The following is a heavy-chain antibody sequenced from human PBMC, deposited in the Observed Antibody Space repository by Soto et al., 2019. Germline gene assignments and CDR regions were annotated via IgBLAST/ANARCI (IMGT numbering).Heavy chain of an antibody. V-gene: IGHV1-18*01. J-gene: IGHJ6*03. Sequence: ASVKVSCKASGYTFTSYGISWVRQAPGQGLEWMGWISAYNGNTNYAQKLQGRVTMTTDTSTSTAYMELRSLRSDDTGVYYCARGQEGIAVAGYYYNYNMDVWGKGTTVAVSS. CDR3: ARGQEGIAVAGYYYNYNMDV. D-gene: IGHD6-19*01. CDR1: GYTFTSYG. CDR2: ISAYNGNT.